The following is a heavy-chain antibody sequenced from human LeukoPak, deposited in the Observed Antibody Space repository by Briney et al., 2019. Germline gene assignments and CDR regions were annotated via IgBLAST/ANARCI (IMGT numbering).Heavy chain of an antibody. CDR2: ISGSGGST. V-gene: IGHV3-23*01. CDR1: GFTFSSYA. Sequence: GGSLRLSCAASGFTFSSYAMSWVRQAPGKGLEWVSAISGSGGSTYYADSVKGRFTISRDNSKSTLYLQMNSLRAEDTAVYYCAASRATQWLVRPFDYWGQGTLVTVSS. CDR3: AASRATQWLVRPFDY. D-gene: IGHD6-19*01. J-gene: IGHJ4*02.